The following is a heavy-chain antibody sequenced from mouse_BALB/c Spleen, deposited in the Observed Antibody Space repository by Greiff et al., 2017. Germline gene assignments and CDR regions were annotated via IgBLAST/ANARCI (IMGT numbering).Heavy chain of an antibody. V-gene: IGHV5-4*02. CDR1: GFTFSDYY. CDR3: ARDWDDAMDY. Sequence: EVKLMESGGGLVKPGGSLKLSCAASGFTFSDYYMYWVRQTPEKRLEWVATISDGGSYTYYPDSVKGRFTISRDNAKNNLYLQMSSLKSEDTAMYYCARDWDDAMDYWGQGTSVTVSS. CDR2: ISDGGSYT. J-gene: IGHJ4*01. D-gene: IGHD4-1*01.